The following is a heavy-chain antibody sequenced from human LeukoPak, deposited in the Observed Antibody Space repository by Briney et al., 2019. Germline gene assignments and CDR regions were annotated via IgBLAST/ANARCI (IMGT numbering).Heavy chain of an antibody. J-gene: IGHJ4*02. D-gene: IGHD6-13*01. CDR2: VTPNSGGT. Sequence: ASVKVSCKASGYTFTGYYMHWVRQPPGQGLGWMGGVTPNSGGTRYAQRFQDRVTMTRATSITTAYMELSRLRSDDTAVYFCARGRLEAAATDDYWGQGTLVTVSS. CDR3: ARGRLEAAATDDY. V-gene: IGHV1-2*02. CDR1: GYTFTGYY.